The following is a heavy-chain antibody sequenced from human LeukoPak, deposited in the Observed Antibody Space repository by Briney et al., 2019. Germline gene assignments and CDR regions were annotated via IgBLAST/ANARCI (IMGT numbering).Heavy chain of an antibody. V-gene: IGHV3-33*01. Sequence: GRSLRPSCAASGFTLSSYGMHWVRQAPGKGLEWVAVIWYDGSNKYYADSVKGRFTISRDNSKNTLYLQMNSLRAEDTAVYYCARDSLSSSWPDYWGQGTLVTVSS. CDR3: ARDSLSSSWPDY. CDR2: IWYDGSNK. J-gene: IGHJ4*02. D-gene: IGHD6-13*01. CDR1: GFTLSSYG.